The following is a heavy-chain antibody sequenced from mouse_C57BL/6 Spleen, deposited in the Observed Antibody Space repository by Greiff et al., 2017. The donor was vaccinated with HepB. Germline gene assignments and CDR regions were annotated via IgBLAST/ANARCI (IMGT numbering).Heavy chain of an antibody. D-gene: IGHD1-1*01. Sequence: QVQLQQPGAELVKPGASVKMSCKASGYTFTSYWITWVKQRPGQGLEWIGDIYPGSGSTNYNEKFKSKATLTVDTSSSTAYMQLSSLTSEDSAVYDCASITTVGANWYFDVWGTGTTVTVSS. CDR2: IYPGSGST. CDR3: ASITTVGANWYFDV. V-gene: IGHV1-55*01. CDR1: GYTFTSYW. J-gene: IGHJ1*03.